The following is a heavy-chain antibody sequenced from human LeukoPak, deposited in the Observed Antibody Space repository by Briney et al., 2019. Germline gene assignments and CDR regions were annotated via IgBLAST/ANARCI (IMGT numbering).Heavy chain of an antibody. CDR3: ARGKFFDI. J-gene: IGHJ3*02. CDR2: ISDDGTNR. CDR1: EFTFSHYP. V-gene: IGHV3-30-3*01. Sequence: GGSLRLSGEASEFTFSHYPMDWVRKAPGKGLELLAIISDDGTNRYYADSVKGRFTISRDDSNNAVYLRMNSLRVDDTAIYFCARGKFFDIWGQGTMVTVSS.